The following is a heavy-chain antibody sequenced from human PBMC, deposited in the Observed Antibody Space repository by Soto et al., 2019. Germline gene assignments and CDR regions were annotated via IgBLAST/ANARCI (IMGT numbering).Heavy chain of an antibody. CDR2: ISYSGST. V-gene: IGHV4-31*03. J-gene: IGHJ4*02. CDR3: TKGARSSGWFHHFEY. Sequence: SETLSLTCTVSGGPISSGGYYWSWIRQHPGTGLEWIGHISYSGSTYYNTSLKSRVTISVDTSRNQFSLIVNSVTAEDTAVYYCTKGARSSGWFHHFEYWGQGTLVTVSS. D-gene: IGHD6-19*01. CDR1: GGPISSGGYY.